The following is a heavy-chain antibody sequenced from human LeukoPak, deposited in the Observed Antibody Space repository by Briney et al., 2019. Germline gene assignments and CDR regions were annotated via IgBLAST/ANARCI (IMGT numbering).Heavy chain of an antibody. Sequence: ASVKVSCTASGYTFTGYYMHWVRQAPGQGLEWMGRITPNSGGTNYAQKFQGRVTMTRDTSISTAYMELSRLRSDDTAVYYCASIAVAGHFDYWGQGTLVTVSS. CDR2: ITPNSGGT. CDR1: GYTFTGYY. J-gene: IGHJ4*02. CDR3: ASIAVAGHFDY. V-gene: IGHV1-2*06. D-gene: IGHD6-19*01.